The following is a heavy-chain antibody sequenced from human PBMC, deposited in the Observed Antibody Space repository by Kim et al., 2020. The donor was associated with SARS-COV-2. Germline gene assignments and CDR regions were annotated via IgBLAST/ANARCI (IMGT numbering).Heavy chain of an antibody. D-gene: IGHD3-10*01. CDR1: GFTFSNYG. CDR3: ARDLAFGDLDPQFNH. V-gene: IGHV3-33*01. J-gene: IGHJ4*02. CDR2: IWYDGSNK. Sequence: GGSLRLSCAASGFTFSNYGMHWVRQAPGKGLEWVAVIWYDGSNKYYADSVKGRFTISRDNSKNTLYLQMNSLRAEDTAVYYCARDLAFGDLDPQFNHWGQGTLVTVSS.